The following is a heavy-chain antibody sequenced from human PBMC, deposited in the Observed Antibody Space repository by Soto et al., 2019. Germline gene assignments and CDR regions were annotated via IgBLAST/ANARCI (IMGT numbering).Heavy chain of an antibody. Sequence: SETLSLTCAVSGGSFTSNNWWTWVRQPPGQGREWIGEIYRTGSTNYNPSLKSRVTISLDKSENQFSLKVTSLTAADTAVYYCASRDPGTSVDYWGQGTLVTVSS. J-gene: IGHJ4*02. V-gene: IGHV4-4*02. D-gene: IGHD1-7*01. CDR3: ASRDPGTSVDY. CDR2: IYRTGST. CDR1: GGSFTSNNW.